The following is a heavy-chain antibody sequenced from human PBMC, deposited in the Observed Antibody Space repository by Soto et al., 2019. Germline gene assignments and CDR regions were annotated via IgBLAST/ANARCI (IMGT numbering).Heavy chain of an antibody. CDR1: GYTFTTHG. Sequence: GASVKVSCKASGYTFTTHGISGVRQAPGQGLEWMGWISPYNGKTTYAQKVQGRVTMTTDTSTSTAYMELRGLRSDDTAVYYCARVDDYVWGSFRPWGQGTQVTVSS. D-gene: IGHD3-16*02. V-gene: IGHV1-18*04. CDR2: ISPYNGKT. J-gene: IGHJ4*02. CDR3: ARVDDYVWGSFRP.